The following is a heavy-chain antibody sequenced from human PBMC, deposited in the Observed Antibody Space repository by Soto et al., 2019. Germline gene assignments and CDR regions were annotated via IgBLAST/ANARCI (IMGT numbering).Heavy chain of an antibody. J-gene: IGHJ4*02. CDR2: ITSSSSSI. D-gene: IGHD6-13*01. Sequence: EVQLVESGGGLVKPGGSLRLSCAASGFTFSTDTMNWVRQAPGKGLEWVSSITSSSSSIYYADSVKGRFTISRDNAKNSLYLQMNSLRAEDTAVYYCAKDRGSSPRYYFDYWGQGTLVTVSS. CDR3: AKDRGSSPRYYFDY. CDR1: GFTFSTDT. V-gene: IGHV3-21*04.